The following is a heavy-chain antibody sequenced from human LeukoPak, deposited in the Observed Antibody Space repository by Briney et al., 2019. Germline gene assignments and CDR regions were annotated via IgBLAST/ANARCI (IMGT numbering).Heavy chain of an antibody. CDR3: ARDSYYYDSSGYY. CDR2: LNWNGAST. D-gene: IGHD3-22*01. CDR1: GFTFDDYG. J-gene: IGHJ4*02. V-gene: IGHV3-20*04. Sequence: PGGSLRLSCAASGFTFDDYGLSWVRQVPGKGLEWVSGLNWNGASTGYADSVKGRFTISRDNAKNSLYLQMNSLRAEDTAVYYCARDSYYYDSSGYYWGQGTLVTVSS.